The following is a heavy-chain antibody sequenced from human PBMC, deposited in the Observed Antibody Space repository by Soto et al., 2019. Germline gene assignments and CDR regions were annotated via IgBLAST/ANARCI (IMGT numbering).Heavy chain of an antibody. Sequence: QVQLQQWGAGLLKPSETLSLTCAVYGGSFSGYYWSWIRQPPGKGLEWMGEINHSGSTNYNPSLKSRVTISVDTSKNQFSLKLSSVTAADTAVYYCARGALRYFDWLPTYYFDYWGQGTLVTVSS. CDR3: ARGALRYFDWLPTYYFDY. D-gene: IGHD3-9*01. J-gene: IGHJ4*02. V-gene: IGHV4-34*01. CDR1: GGSFSGYY. CDR2: INHSGST.